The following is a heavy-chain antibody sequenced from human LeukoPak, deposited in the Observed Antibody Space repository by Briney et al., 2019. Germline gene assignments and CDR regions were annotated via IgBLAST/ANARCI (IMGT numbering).Heavy chain of an antibody. D-gene: IGHD3-22*01. V-gene: IGHV3-23*01. CDR1: GFTFSSYA. J-gene: IGHJ4*02. CDR2: ISGSGGST. CDR3: AKDPPDSSGYYL. Sequence: AGGSLRLSCAASGFTFSSYAMSWVRQAPGKGLEWVSAISGSGGSTYYADSVKGRSTISRDNSKNTLYLQMNSLRAEDTAVYYCAKDPPDSSGYYLWGQGTLVTVSS.